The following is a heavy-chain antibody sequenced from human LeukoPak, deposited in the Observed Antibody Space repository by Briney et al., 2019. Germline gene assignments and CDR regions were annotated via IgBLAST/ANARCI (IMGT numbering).Heavy chain of an antibody. V-gene: IGHV4-31*03. J-gene: IGHJ3*02. D-gene: IGHD4-23*01. CDR3: ARESLRVPGYGGNSQDAFDI. CDR2: IYYSATT. CDR1: GGSISSGGYY. Sequence: SQTLSLTCTVSGGSISSGGYYWSWIRQHPGKGLEWIGYIYYSATTYYNPSLKSRVTISVDMSKNQFSLKLRSVTAADTAVYYCARESLRVPGYGGNSQDAFDIWGQGTMVSVP.